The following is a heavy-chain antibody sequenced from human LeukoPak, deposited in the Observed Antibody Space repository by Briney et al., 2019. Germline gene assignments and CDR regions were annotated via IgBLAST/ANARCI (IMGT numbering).Heavy chain of an antibody. J-gene: IGHJ4*02. V-gene: IGHV1-69*06. CDR1: GGTFTIYA. CDR3: ATDTEMATV. Sequence: GASVNVSFKASGGTFTIYAISWVRHAPGQGLEWMGGIIPIFGRANYAQTLQSRVTISGDKSTSTAYMELSRLRSEDPAVYYCATDTEMATVWGQGTLVTVSS. D-gene: IGHD5-24*01. CDR2: IIPIFGRA.